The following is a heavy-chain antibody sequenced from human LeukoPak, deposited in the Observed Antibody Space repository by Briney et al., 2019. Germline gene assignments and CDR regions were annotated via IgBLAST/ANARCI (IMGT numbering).Heavy chain of an antibody. CDR2: ISSSSSTI. CDR1: GFTFSSYS. Sequence: PGGSLRLSCAASGFTFSSYSMNWVRQAPGKGLEWVSYISSSSSTIYYADSVKGRFTISRDNAKNSLYLQMNSLRAEDTAVYYCAKGGHYDILTGFDYWGQGTLVTVSS. CDR3: AKGGHYDILTGFDY. D-gene: IGHD3-9*01. V-gene: IGHV3-48*04. J-gene: IGHJ4*02.